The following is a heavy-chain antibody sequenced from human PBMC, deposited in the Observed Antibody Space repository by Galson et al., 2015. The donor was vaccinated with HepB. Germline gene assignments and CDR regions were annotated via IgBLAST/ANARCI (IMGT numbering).Heavy chain of an antibody. CDR1: GFTFSSYG. CDR3: ASDLSYGDPQGMDA. Sequence: SLRLSCAASGFTFSSYGMHWVRQTPGKGLEWVAVIWYDGSNKYYADSVKGRFTISRDNSKNTLYLQMNSLRAEDTAVYYCASDLSYGDPQGMDAWGQGTTVTVSS. D-gene: IGHD4-17*01. CDR2: IWYDGSNK. J-gene: IGHJ6*02. V-gene: IGHV3-33*01.